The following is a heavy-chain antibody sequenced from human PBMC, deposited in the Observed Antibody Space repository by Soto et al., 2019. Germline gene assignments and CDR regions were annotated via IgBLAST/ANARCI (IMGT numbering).Heavy chain of an antibody. D-gene: IGHD1-26*01. J-gene: IGHJ4*02. V-gene: IGHV3-74*01. Sequence: EVQLVESGGGLVQPGGSLRLSCAASGFTFRNYWMHWVRQAPGKGLVWVSRIKYDESSTHYADSVYGRFTISRDNAKNTLYLQMNSLRGEDTAVYYLARGGWGAYYLDSWGQGTLVTVSS. CDR1: GFTFRNYW. CDR3: ARGGWGAYYLDS. CDR2: IKYDESST.